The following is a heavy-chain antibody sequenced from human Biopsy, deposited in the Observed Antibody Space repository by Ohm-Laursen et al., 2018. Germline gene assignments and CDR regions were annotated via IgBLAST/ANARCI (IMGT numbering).Heavy chain of an antibody. D-gene: IGHD6-13*01. Sequence: TTQTLTLTCSFSGFSLSARGMCVSWIRQAPGKALEWLARVDWDDYKDYSASLQTKLSISKDTSNDQVVLTVNNVDPADTATYYCARTPILIVSAGLVYRHRRHLQGMDVWGQGIAVTVS. V-gene: IGHV2-70*11. CDR2: VDWDDYK. CDR1: GFSLSARGMC. J-gene: IGHJ6*02. CDR3: ARTPILIVSAGLVYRHRRHLQGMDV.